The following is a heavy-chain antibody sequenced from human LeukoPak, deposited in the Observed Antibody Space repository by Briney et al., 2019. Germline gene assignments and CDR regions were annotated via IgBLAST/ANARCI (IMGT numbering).Heavy chain of an antibody. CDR2: MNPNSGST. Sequence: ASVKVSCKASGYTFTSYGISWVRQAPGQGLEWMGWMNPNSGSTGYAQKFQGRVTMTRNTSISTAYMELSSLRSEDTAVYYCASLTMVRGVITESCWGQGTLVTVSS. CDR3: ASLTMVRGVITESC. J-gene: IGHJ4*02. D-gene: IGHD3-10*01. CDR1: GYTFTSYG. V-gene: IGHV1-8*02.